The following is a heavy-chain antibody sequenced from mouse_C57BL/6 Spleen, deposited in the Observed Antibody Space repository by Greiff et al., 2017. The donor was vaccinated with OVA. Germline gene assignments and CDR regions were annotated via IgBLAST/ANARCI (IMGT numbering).Heavy chain of an antibody. Sequence: EVKVVESGGGLVQPGGSLSLSCAASGFTFTDYYMSWVRQPPGKALEWLGFISNKANGYTTEYSASVKGRFTISSDNSQSILYLQMNALRAEDSATYYGARSCAYYYAMDYWGQGTSVTVSS. CDR3: ARSCAYYYAMDY. CDR2: ISNKANGYTT. V-gene: IGHV7-3*01. J-gene: IGHJ4*01. CDR1: GFTFTDYY.